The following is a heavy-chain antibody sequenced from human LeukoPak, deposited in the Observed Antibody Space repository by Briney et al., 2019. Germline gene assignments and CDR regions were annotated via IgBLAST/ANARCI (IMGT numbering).Heavy chain of an antibody. CDR2: VLTDGSRI. CDR3: ARDLGGDGYKMGVDAFDI. J-gene: IGHJ3*02. D-gene: IGHD5-24*01. Sequence: GGSLRLSCAASGFTFTNYWMHWVRQAPGKGLVWVSRVLTDGSRISYADSVKGRFTISRDNSKNTLYLQMNSLRAEDTAVYYCARDLGGDGYKMGVDAFDIWGQGTMVTVSS. V-gene: IGHV3-74*01. CDR1: GFTFTNYW.